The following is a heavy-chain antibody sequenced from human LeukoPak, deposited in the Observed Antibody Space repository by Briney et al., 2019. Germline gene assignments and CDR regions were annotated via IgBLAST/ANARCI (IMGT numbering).Heavy chain of an antibody. CDR1: GFTFSNYG. Sequence: GGSLRLSCAASGFTFSNYGMHWVRQAPGKGLEWVAVIWYDGSNKYYADSVKGRFTISRDNSKNTLYLQMNSLRAEDTAVYYCAKERSITGDFDYWGQGTLVTVSS. J-gene: IGHJ4*02. V-gene: IGHV3-33*06. CDR3: AKERSITGDFDY. CDR2: IWYDGSNK. D-gene: IGHD1-20*01.